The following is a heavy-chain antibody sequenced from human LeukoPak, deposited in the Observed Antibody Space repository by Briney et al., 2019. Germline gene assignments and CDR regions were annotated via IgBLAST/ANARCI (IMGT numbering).Heavy chain of an antibody. CDR1: GYSFTSFG. V-gene: IGHV7-4-1*02. D-gene: IGHD3-22*01. CDR3: ARENTMIAGAPDAFDI. J-gene: IGHJ3*02. Sequence: ASVKVSCKASGYSFTSFGMNWVRQAPGQGLEWLGWINTNTGNPTYAQGFTGRFVFSLDTSVSTAYLQISSLKAEDTAVYYCARENTMIAGAPDAFDIWGQGTMVTVSS. CDR2: INTNTGNP.